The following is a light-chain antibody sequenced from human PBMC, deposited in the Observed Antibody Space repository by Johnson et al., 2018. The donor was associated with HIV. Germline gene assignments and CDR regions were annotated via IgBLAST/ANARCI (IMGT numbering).Light chain of an antibody. Sequence: QSALTQPPSVSAAPGQKVTISCSGSSSNIGNNYVSWYQQLPGTAPKLLIYENNKRPSGIPDRFSGSKSGTSATLGITGLPTGDEADYYCGTWDSSLSGAVFGTGTKVTVL. CDR2: ENN. J-gene: IGLJ1*01. V-gene: IGLV1-51*02. CDR3: GTWDSSLSGAV. CDR1: SSNIGNNY.